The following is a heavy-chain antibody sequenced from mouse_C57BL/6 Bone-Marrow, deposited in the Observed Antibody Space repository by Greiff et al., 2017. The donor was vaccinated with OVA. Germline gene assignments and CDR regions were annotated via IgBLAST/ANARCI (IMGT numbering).Heavy chain of an antibody. Sequence: ESGPGLVKPSQSLSLTCSVSGYSITSGYYWYWIRQFPGNLQEWMGYISYDGSNNYNPSLKNRISLTRDTSKNQFFLKLNSVTTEDTATYYCAREDNYYFDYWGQGTTLTVSS. CDR3: AREDNYYFDY. J-gene: IGHJ2*01. CDR2: ISYDGSN. V-gene: IGHV3-6*01. D-gene: IGHD1-3*01. CDR1: GYSITSGYY.